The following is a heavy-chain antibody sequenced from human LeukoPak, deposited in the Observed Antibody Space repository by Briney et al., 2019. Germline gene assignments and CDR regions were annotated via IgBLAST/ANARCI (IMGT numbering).Heavy chain of an antibody. CDR2: INHSGST. Sequence: RASETLSLTCAVYGGSFSGYYWTWIRQPPGKGLEWIGEINHSGSTNYNPSLKSRVTLSVDTPKNQFSLKLSSVTAADTAVYYCARDGLAVAGTHYYYYYMDVWGKGTTVTVSS. J-gene: IGHJ6*03. CDR1: GGSFSGYY. V-gene: IGHV4-34*01. CDR3: ARDGLAVAGTHYYYYYMDV. D-gene: IGHD6-19*01.